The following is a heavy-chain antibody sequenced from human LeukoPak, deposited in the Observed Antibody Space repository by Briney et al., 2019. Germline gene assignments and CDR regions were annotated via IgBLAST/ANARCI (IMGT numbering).Heavy chain of an antibody. Sequence: GGSLRLSCAASGFTFSSYSMMWVRQPPGKGLAWVSTISGSGGGTYYADSVKGRFTISRDNSKNTLYLQMNSLRAEDTAVYYCAKVIREVDMSHDYWGQGALVTVSS. CDR3: AKVIREVDMSHDY. V-gene: IGHV3-23*01. D-gene: IGHD5-24*01. CDR1: GFTFSSYS. CDR2: ISGSGGGT. J-gene: IGHJ4*02.